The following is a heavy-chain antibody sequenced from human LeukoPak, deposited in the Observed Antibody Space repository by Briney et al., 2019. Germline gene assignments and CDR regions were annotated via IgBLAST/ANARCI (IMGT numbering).Heavy chain of an antibody. CDR2: IYYSGST. D-gene: IGHD3-9*01. Sequence: SETLSLTCTVSGGSISSYYWSWIRQPPGKGLEWIGYIYYSGSTNYNPSLKSRVTISVDTSKNQFSLRLSSVTAADTAVYYCARQQLNYDILTGYYGDPGAFDIWGQGTMVTVSS. CDR1: GGSISSYY. J-gene: IGHJ3*02. V-gene: IGHV4-59*01. CDR3: ARQQLNYDILTGYYGDPGAFDI.